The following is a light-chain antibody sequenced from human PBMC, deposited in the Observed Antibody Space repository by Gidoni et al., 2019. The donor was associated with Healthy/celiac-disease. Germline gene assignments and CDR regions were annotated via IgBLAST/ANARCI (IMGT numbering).Light chain of an antibody. CDR1: SSDVGGYNY. Sequence: QSALTQPASVSGSPGQSITISCTGTSSDVGGYNYVSWYQQHPGKAPKLMIYEVNNRPSGVSNRFSGSKSGNTASLTISGLQAEDEADYYCSSYTSSSTHVVFGGGTKLXV. CDR3: SSYTSSSTHVV. V-gene: IGLV2-14*01. CDR2: EVN. J-gene: IGLJ2*01.